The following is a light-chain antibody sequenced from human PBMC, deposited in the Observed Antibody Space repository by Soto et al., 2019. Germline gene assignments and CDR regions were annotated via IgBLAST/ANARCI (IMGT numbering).Light chain of an antibody. CDR3: QQYTGPPTT. J-gene: IGKJ5*01. V-gene: IGKV3-20*01. CDR2: GAS. Sequence: EIVLTQSPGTLSVSPGERATLSCRASQSLSSSYLVWYQHKPGQALRLLIYGASSRATGIPDRFSGSGSGTDFNLTITSLETEDSAVYFCQQYTGPPTTFGQGTRLEIK. CDR1: QSLSSSY.